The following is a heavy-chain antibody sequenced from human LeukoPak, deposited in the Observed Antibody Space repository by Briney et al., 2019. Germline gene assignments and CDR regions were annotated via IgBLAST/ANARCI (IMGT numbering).Heavy chain of an antibody. CDR2: ISSSSSYI. CDR1: GFTFSSYS. CDR3: ARVSTVTRLGFDY. V-gene: IGHV3-21*01. D-gene: IGHD4-17*01. J-gene: IGHJ4*02. Sequence: GGSLRLSCAASGFTFSSYSMNWVRQAPGKGLEWVSSISSSSSYIYYADSVKGRFTISRDSAKNSLYLQMNSLRAEDTAVYYCARVSTVTRLGFDYWGQGTLVTVSS.